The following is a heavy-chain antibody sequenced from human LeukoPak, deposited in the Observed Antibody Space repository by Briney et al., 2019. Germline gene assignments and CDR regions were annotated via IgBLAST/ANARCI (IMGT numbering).Heavy chain of an antibody. D-gene: IGHD6-19*01. V-gene: IGHV1-18*01. CDR1: GGTFSSYA. Sequence: ASVKVSCKASGGTFSSYAISWVRQAPGQGLEWMGWISAYNGNTNYAQKLQGRVTMTTDTSTSTAYMELRSLRSDDTAVYYCARDPRYSSGWYSVYFDYWGQGTLVTVSS. CDR3: ARDPRYSSGWYSVYFDY. CDR2: ISAYNGNT. J-gene: IGHJ4*02.